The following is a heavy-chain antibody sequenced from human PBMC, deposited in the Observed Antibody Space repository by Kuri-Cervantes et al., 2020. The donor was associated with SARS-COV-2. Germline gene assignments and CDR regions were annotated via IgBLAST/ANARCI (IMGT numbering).Heavy chain of an antibody. CDR2: IYHSGST. V-gene: IGHV4-30-4*08. D-gene: IGHD2-2*01. CDR3: AREKGDCSSTSCSDISFDY. J-gene: IGHJ4*02. CDR1: GGSISSVDHY. Sequence: SETLSLTCTVSGGSISSVDHYWSWIRQPPGKGLEWIGYIYHSGSTYYNPSLKSRVTISVDRFKNQFSLKLSSVTAADTAVYYCAREKGDCSSTSCSDISFDYWGQGTLVTVSS.